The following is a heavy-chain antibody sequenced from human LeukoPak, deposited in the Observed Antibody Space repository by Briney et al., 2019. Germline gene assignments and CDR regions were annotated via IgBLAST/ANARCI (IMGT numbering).Heavy chain of an antibody. CDR3: ARGPRQTADLDY. J-gene: IGHJ4*02. CDR2: MNPNSGNT. V-gene: IGHV1-8*01. CDR1: GYTFTSYD. Sequence: ASVTVSCKASGYTFTSYDINWVRQATGQGLEWMGWMNPNSGNTGYAQKFQGRVTMTRNTSISTAYMELSSLRSEDTAVYYCARGPRQTADLDYWGQGTLVTVSS.